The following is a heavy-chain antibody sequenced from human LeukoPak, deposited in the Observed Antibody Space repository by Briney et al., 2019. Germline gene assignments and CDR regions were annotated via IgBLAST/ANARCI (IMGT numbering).Heavy chain of an antibody. CDR3: ARVEAGKGWFDP. V-gene: IGHV6-1*01. J-gene: IGHJ5*02. CDR1: GDSVSSNSAT. CDR2: TYYRSKWYK. Sequence: SQTLSLTCAISGDSVSSNSATWNWIRQSPSRGLEWLGRTYYRSKWYKDYAVSVKSRITINPDTSKNQFSLHLNSVTPEDTAVYHCARVEAGKGWFDPWGQGTQVTVSS. D-gene: IGHD6-19*01.